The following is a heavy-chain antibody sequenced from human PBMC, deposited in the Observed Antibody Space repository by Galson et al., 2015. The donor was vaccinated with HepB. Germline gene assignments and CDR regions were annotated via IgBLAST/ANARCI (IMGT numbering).Heavy chain of an antibody. J-gene: IGHJ5*02. Sequence: SLRLSCAASGFTFSSYAMHWVRQAPGKGLEWVAVISYDGSNKYYADSVKGRFTISRDNSKNTLYLQMNSLRAEDTAVYYCARDVWSRGFLEWSDWFDPWGQGTLVTVSS. D-gene: IGHD3-3*01. CDR1: GFTFSSYA. CDR3: ARDVWSRGFLEWSDWFDP. V-gene: IGHV3-30-3*01. CDR2: ISYDGSNK.